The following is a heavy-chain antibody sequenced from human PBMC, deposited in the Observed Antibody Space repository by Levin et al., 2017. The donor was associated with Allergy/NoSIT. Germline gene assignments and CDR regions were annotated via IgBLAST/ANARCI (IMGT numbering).Heavy chain of an antibody. Sequence: PSETLSLTCTVSGGSISSSSYYWGWIRQPPGKGLEWIGSIYYSGSTYYNPSLKSRVTISVDTSKNQFSLKLSSVTAADTAVYYCARLGVAGRNFDYWGQGTLVTVSS. CDR2: IYYSGST. D-gene: IGHD6-19*01. J-gene: IGHJ4*02. CDR1: GGSISSSSYY. CDR3: ARLGVAGRNFDY. V-gene: IGHV4-39*01.